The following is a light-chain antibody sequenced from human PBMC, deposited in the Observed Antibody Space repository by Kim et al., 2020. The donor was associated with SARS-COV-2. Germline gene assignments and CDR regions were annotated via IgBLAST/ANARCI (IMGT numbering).Light chain of an antibody. V-gene: IGLV1-44*01. CDR3: AGWDDSMNAEV. J-gene: IGLJ3*02. Sequence: QSVLTQPPSVSGTPGQRVTISCSGSSSNLGTNSVHWDQQFPGTAPEVLIYKNNQRPSGVPDRFSGSKSGTSASLAISGLQSEDEGDYYCAGWDDSMNAEVFGGGTQLTVL. CDR2: KNN. CDR1: SSNLGTNS.